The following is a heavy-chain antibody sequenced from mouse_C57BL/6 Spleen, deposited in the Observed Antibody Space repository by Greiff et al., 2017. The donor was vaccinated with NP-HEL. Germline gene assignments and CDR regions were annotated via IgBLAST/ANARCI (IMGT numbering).Heavy chain of an antibody. V-gene: IGHV1-53*01. Sequence: VQLQQPGTELVKPGASVKLSCTASGYTFTSYWMPWVKQRPGQGLEWIGNINPSNGGTNYNEKFKSKATLTVDKSSSTAYMQLSSLTSEDSAVYYCARDAYYDYGGFAYWGQGTLVTVSA. J-gene: IGHJ3*01. CDR1: GYTFTSYW. CDR3: ARDAYYDYGGFAY. D-gene: IGHD2-4*01. CDR2: INPSNGGT.